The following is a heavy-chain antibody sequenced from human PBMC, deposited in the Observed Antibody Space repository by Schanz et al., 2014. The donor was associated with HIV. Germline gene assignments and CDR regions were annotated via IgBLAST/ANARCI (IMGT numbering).Heavy chain of an antibody. CDR3: ARDEKPAGT. CDR2: IIPVFSTS. CDR1: GGTFMTYA. V-gene: IGHV1-69*01. Sequence: QVQLVQSGAEVKKPGASVKVSCKASGGTFMTYAISWVRQAPGQGLEWIGGIIPVFSTSNYAQKFQGRVTVTADESTSTVYMELHSLRSDDTAVYYCARDEKPAGTWGQGTLVIVSS. J-gene: IGHJ4*02. D-gene: IGHD6-13*01.